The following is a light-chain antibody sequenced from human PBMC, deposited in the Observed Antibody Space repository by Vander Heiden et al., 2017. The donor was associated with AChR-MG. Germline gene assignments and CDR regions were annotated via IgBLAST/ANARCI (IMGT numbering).Light chain of an antibody. J-gene: IGKJ2*01. CDR2: GAS. CDR1: QKLSSNY. CDR3: QQYGTSPPYT. Sequence: IVLTQSPGTLSLSPGERATLSCRASQKLSSNYLAWYQQNPGQAPRLLIFGASGRATGIPDRFRGSGSGTDFTLTISSLESEDSAVYYCQQYGTSPPYTFGQGTKLEIK. V-gene: IGKV3-20*01.